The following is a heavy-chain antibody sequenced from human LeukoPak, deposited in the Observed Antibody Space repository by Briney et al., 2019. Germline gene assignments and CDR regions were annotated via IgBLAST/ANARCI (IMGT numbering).Heavy chain of an antibody. CDR2: INWNGGST. J-gene: IGHJ6*03. V-gene: IGHV3-20*04. CDR1: GLTFDDYG. CDR3: ARGGKAMVTLSYYYYYMDV. Sequence: PGGSLRLSCAASGLTFDDYGMSWVRQAPGKGLEWVSGINWNGGSTGYADSVKGRFTISRDNAKNSLYLQMNSLRAEDTALYYCARGGKAMVTLSYYYYYMDVWGKGTTVTVSS. D-gene: IGHD5-18*01.